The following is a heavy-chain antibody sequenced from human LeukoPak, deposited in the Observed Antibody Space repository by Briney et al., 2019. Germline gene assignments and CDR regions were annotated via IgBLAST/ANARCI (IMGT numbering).Heavy chain of an antibody. D-gene: IGHD3-16*02. CDR1: GFTFRSYA. CDR2: ISGSGGST. J-gene: IGHJ4*02. V-gene: IGHV3-23*01. CDR3: AKAPYDYVWGSYRPIDY. Sequence: PGGSLRLSCAASGFTFRSYAMSWVRQAPGKGLEWVSTISGSGGSTYYADSVKGRSTISRDNSKNALYLQMNSLRAEDTAVYYCAKAPYDYVWGSYRPIDYWGQGTLVTVSS.